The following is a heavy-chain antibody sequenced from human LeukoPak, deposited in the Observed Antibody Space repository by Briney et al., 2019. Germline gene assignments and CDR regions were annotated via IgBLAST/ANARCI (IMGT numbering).Heavy chain of an antibody. J-gene: IGHJ4*02. Sequence: PSETLSLTCSVSGGSASTYYWSWIRQPPGKGLEYIGHIHSSGSTNYNPSLKSRVTISVDASKNQFSLKLTSVTAADTALCYCSKLTGYDSSGYYYGGFDDWGQGTLVTVSS. D-gene: IGHD3-22*01. V-gene: IGHV4-4*09. CDR3: SKLTGYDSSGYYYGGFDD. CDR1: GGSASTYY. CDR2: IHSSGST.